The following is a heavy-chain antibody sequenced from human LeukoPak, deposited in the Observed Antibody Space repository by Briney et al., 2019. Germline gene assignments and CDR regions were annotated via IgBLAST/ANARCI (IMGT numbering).Heavy chain of an antibody. CDR3: ARERAVAGLDY. J-gene: IGHJ4*02. D-gene: IGHD6-19*01. V-gene: IGHV4-4*07. CDR2: INTSGST. CDR1: GGSISSYY. Sequence: SETLSLTCTVSGGSISSYYWNWIRQPAGKGLEWIGRINTSGSTNYNPSLKSRVTMSVDTSKNQFSLKLSSVTAADTAVYYCARERAVAGLDYWGQGTLVTVSS.